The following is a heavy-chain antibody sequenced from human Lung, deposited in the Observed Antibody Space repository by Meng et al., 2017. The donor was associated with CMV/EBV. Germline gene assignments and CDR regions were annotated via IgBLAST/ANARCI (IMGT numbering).Heavy chain of an antibody. J-gene: IGHJ4*01. D-gene: IGHD2-21*01. CDR1: GLTFSSYG. Sequence: GGSLRLXCAASGLTFSSYGMSWVRQAPGKGLEWVSSIGATAGGTYYADSVKGRFTISRDNAKNTLYLQMNSLRAEDTAVYYCAKYSAVGERLYYFDYWRGGXLVTVSS. V-gene: IGHV3-23*01. CDR2: IGATAGGT. CDR3: AKYSAVGERLYYFDY.